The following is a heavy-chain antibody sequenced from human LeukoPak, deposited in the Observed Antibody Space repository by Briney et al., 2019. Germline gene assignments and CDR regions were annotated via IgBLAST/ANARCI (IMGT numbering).Heavy chain of an antibody. CDR2: SRNKASSYTT. Sequence: GGSLRLSCAASGFKFSDHYIDWVRQAPGKGLEWVGRSRNKASSYTTEYAASVEGRFTISRDVSESSLYLQMNSLRTEDTAVYYCAKRRAMGHFDYWGQGTLVTVSS. D-gene: IGHD2-2*01. CDR3: AKRRAMGHFDY. V-gene: IGHV3-72*01. CDR1: GFKFSDHY. J-gene: IGHJ4*02.